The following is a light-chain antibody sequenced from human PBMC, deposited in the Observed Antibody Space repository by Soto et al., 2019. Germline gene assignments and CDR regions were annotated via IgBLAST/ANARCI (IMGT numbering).Light chain of an antibody. CDR3: QQYNVWPLT. J-gene: IGKJ4*01. V-gene: IGKV1-39*01. CDR1: RTINTY. CDR2: GAS. Sequence: DVRMTQSPSSLSASVGDTITITCRASRTINTYLNWFQQKPGEPPRLLIYGASTLHDGVPSRFSGSGSGADFTLTISGLQPEDFAVYYCQQYNVWPLTFGGGTKVEIE.